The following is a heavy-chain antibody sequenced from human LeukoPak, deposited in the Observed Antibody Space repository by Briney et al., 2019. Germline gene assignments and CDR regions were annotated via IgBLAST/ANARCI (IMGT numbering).Heavy chain of an antibody. J-gene: IGHJ4*02. CDR3: AREQSHGYNSRALDY. CDR2: IYYSEST. D-gene: IGHD5-24*01. V-gene: IGHV4-59*01. Sequence: SETLSLTCTVSGGSISSYYWSWIRQPPGKGLEWIGYIYYSESTNYNPSLKSRVTISVDTSKNQFSLKLSSVTAADTAVYYCAREQSHGYNSRALDYWGQGTLVTVSS. CDR1: GGSISSYY.